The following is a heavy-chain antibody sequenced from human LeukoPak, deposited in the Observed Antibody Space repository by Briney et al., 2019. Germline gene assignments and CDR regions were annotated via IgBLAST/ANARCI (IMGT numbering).Heavy chain of an antibody. Sequence: GGSLRLSCAASGFTFSTNDMTWVRQAPGMGLDWVSSISGTDGATYYADSVKGRFTISRDNSKNTLYLQMSSLRAEDTAVYFCASGIRERGFDYWGQGTLVTVSS. CDR1: GFTFSTND. CDR2: ISGTDGAT. V-gene: IGHV3-23*01. D-gene: IGHD1-1*01. CDR3: ASGIRERGFDY. J-gene: IGHJ4*02.